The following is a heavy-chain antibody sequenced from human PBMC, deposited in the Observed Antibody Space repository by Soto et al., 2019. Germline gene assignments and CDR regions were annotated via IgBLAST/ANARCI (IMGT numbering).Heavy chain of an antibody. V-gene: IGHV3-23*01. Sequence: EVQLLESGGGLVQPGGSLRLSCAASGFIFSDYAMSWVRQAPGKGLEWISSVRGRGIITYYTDSVKGRFTISRDNFKNTLYLQMSSLRAEDTAMYYGAKACLPVPYCGDYCYSYFWGQGTLVTVSS. CDR3: AKACLPVPYCGDYCYSYF. D-gene: IGHD2-21*02. J-gene: IGHJ4*02. CDR1: GFIFSDYA. CDR2: VRGRGIIT.